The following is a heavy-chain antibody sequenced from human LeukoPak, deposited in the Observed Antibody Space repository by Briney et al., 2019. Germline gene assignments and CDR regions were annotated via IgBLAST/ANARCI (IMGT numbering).Heavy chain of an antibody. CDR1: GGSFSGYY. V-gene: IGHV4-34*01. D-gene: IGHD6-6*01. Sequence: SETLSLTCAVYGGSFSGYYWSWIRQPPGKGLEWIGEINHGGGTNDNPSLKSRVTISVDTSKNQFSLKLSSVTAADTAVYYCARGRLFVVDWGQGTLVTVSS. CDR3: ARGRLFVVD. CDR2: INHGGGT. J-gene: IGHJ4*02.